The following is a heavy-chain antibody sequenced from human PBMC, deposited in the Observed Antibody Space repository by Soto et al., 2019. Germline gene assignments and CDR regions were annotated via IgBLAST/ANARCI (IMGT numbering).Heavy chain of an antibody. CDR2: ITSGSSTI. D-gene: IGHD3-10*01. CDR1: GFTFSMYS. Sequence: EVQLVESGGGLVQPGGSLRLSCAVSGFTFSMYSMNWVRQAPGKGLEWISYITSGSSTIYYADSVKGRFTISRDNAKNSLYLQMNSLRDEDTAVYYCARDRGISDAFEIWGQGTMVTVSS. CDR3: ARDRGISDAFEI. V-gene: IGHV3-48*02. J-gene: IGHJ3*02.